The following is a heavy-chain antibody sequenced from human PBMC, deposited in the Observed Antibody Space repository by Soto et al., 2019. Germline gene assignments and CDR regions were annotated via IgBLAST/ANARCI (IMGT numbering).Heavy chain of an antibody. V-gene: IGHV1-2*04. Sequence: ASVKVSCKASGYTFTGYYMHWVRQAPGQGLEWMGWINPNSGGTNYAQKFQGWVTMTRDTSISTAYMELSRLRSDDTAVYYCAREGRGGPYIVVVPAAIQNCFDPWGQGPLVTVSS. D-gene: IGHD2-2*02. CDR1: GYTFTGYY. J-gene: IGHJ5*02. CDR2: INPNSGGT. CDR3: AREGRGGPYIVVVPAAIQNCFDP.